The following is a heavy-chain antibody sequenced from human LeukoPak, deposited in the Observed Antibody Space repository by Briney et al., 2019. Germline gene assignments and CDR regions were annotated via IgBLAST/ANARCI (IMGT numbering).Heavy chain of an antibody. V-gene: IGHV3-74*01. CDR3: ARDLGYGYDY. J-gene: IGHJ4*02. D-gene: IGHD5-12*01. CDR1: GFTFSPYW. Sequence: PGGSLRLSCAASGFTFSPYWMHWVRQAPGKGLVWVSRINGDGRSTSYADSVKGRFTISRDNARNTLYLQINSLRAEDTAVYYCARDLGYGYDYWGQGTLVTVSS. CDR2: INGDGRST.